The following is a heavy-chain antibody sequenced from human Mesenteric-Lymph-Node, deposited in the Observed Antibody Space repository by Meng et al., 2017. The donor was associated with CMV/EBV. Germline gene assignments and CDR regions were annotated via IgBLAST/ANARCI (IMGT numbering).Heavy chain of an antibody. CDR1: GFTVSTTY. V-gene: IGHV3-53*01. CDR3: ARLQYQLRGDYFDC. D-gene: IGHD2-2*01. Sequence: CAASGFTVSTTYMSWVRQAPGKGLEWVSVIYSGGSTYYGDSVKGRFTISRDNSKNTLYLQMNSLRGEDTAVYYCARLQYQLRGDYFDCWGQGTLVTVSS. CDR2: IYSGGST. J-gene: IGHJ4*02.